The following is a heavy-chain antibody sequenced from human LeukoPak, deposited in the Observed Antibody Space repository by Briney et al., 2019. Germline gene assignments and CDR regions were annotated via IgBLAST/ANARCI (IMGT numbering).Heavy chain of an antibody. V-gene: IGHV1-18*01. Sequence: ASVKVSCKASGYTFTSYGISWVRQAPGQGLEWMGWISAYNGNTNYAQKLQGRVTMTTDTSTSTAYMELRSLGSDDTAVYYCARDSVGYYDILTGYGVYMDVWGKGTTVTVSS. CDR2: ISAYNGNT. J-gene: IGHJ6*03. D-gene: IGHD3-9*01. CDR1: GYTFTSYG. CDR3: ARDSVGYYDILTGYGVYMDV.